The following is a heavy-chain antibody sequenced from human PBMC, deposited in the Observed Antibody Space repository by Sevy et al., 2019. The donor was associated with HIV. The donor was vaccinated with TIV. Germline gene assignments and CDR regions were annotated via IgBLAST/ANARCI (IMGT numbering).Heavy chain of an antibody. V-gene: IGHV4-4*07. D-gene: IGHD3-10*01. Sequence: SETLSLTCTVSGGSISSYYWSWIRQPAGKGLEWIGRIYTSGSTNYNPSLKSRVTMSVDTSKNQFSLKLSSVIAADTAVYYCAVLWFGERGRAFDIWGQGTMVTVSS. CDR1: GGSISSYY. J-gene: IGHJ3*02. CDR2: IYTSGST. CDR3: AVLWFGERGRAFDI.